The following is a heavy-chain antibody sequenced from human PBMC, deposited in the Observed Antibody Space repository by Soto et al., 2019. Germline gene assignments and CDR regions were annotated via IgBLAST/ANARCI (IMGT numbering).Heavy chain of an antibody. CDR3: ARGGVAVAGEGWFDP. J-gene: IGHJ5*02. CDR2: INPSGGST. Sequence: QVQLVQSGAEVKKPGASVKVSCKASGYTFTSYYMHWVRQAPGQGLEWMGIINPSGGSTSYAQKFQGRVTRTRDTSTSTVYMELSSLRSEDTAVYYCARGGVAVAGEGWFDPWGQGTLVTVSS. CDR1: GYTFTSYY. V-gene: IGHV1-46*01. D-gene: IGHD6-19*01.